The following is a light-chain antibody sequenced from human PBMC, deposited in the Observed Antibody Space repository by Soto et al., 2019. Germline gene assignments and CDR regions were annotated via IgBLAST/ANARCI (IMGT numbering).Light chain of an antibody. Sequence: DIQMTQSPSILSASVGDRVTITCRASQSISCWLAWYQQKPGKAPNLLIYKASSLESVVPSRFSGSGSGTAFTLTISSLQPDDFATYYCQQYASYWTFGQGTKVEIK. CDR1: QSISCW. CDR2: KAS. J-gene: IGKJ1*01. V-gene: IGKV1-5*03. CDR3: QQYASYWT.